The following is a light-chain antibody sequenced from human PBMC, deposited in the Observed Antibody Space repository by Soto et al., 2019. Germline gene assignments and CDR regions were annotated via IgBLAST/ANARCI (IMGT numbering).Light chain of an antibody. CDR1: QSISIY. V-gene: IGKV1-39*01. J-gene: IGKJ5*01. CDR3: QQTYTTPEIT. CDR2: GAS. Sequence: DIHITQSPASLSASVGDRVTITCRASQSISIYLNWYQLKPGKAPNLLMYGASYLKSGVPTRFSGSGSGTDFTLTISSLQPEDFAIYYCQQTYTTPEITLGQGTRLEIK.